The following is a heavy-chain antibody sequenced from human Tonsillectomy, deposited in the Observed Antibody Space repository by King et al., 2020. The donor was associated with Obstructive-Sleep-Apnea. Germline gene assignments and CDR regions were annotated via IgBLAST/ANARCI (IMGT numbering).Heavy chain of an antibody. J-gene: IGHJ5*02. D-gene: IGHD3-10*01. V-gene: IGHV3-23*04. CDR2: VVASGITT. Sequence: VQLVESGGGLVQPGGSLRLSCTASGFIFSDYAMSWVRQAPGKGLEWVSAVVASGITTYYADSVKGRFTISRDNTKNTLYLQMNSLRAEDTAIFHCARMFRQFGESWGFDPWGQGTLVTVSS. CDR1: GFIFSDYA. CDR3: ARMFRQFGESWGFDP.